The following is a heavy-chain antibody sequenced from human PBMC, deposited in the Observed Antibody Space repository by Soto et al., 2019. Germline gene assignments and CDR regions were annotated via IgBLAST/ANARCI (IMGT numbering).Heavy chain of an antibody. V-gene: IGHV3-11*05. J-gene: IGHJ6*02. CDR1: GFILSDYY. CDR3: ARENYYKMDV. CDR2: ISNSGIT. Sequence: QVQLVESGGGLVKPGGSLRLSCAASGFILSDYYMTWIRQSPGKGLEWISYISNSGITNYADSVKGRFTISRDNAKNSLYLQMDSLRAEDTAVYYCARENYYKMDVWGQGTTVTVSS.